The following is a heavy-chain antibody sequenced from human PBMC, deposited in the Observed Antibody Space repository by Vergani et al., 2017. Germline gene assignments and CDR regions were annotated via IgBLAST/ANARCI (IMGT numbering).Heavy chain of an antibody. Sequence: QVRLQESGPGLVKPSETLSLTCSVSGGSMSGYYWSWIRQPPGKELEWIGYMYHSGSTNYNPSLETRVTISGDTSKNQFSLKLNSVTAADTAVYYCGRVADFDGLGSRLLDLWGQEILVTVSS. CDR2: MYHSGST. CDR1: GGSMSGYY. D-gene: IGHD3-10*01. J-gene: IGHJ5*02. V-gene: IGHV4-59*01. CDR3: GRVADFDGLGSRLLDL.